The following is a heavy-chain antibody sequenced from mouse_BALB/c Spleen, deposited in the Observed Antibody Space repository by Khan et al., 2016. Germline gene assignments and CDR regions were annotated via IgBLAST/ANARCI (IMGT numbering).Heavy chain of an antibody. V-gene: IGHV3-2*02. Sequence: EVQLQESGPGLVKPSQSLSLTCTVTGYSITSDYAWSWIRQFPGNKLEWMGYIFYSGSTTYNPSLKSRISITRDTAKNQFFLQLTSVTTKDTATYYCARGDWYFDVWGAGTTVTVSS. CDR1: GYSITSDYA. CDR3: ARGDWYFDV. CDR2: IFYSGST. J-gene: IGHJ1*01.